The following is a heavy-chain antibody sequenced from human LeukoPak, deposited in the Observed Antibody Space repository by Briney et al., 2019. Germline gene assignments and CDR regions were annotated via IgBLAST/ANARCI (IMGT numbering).Heavy chain of an antibody. CDR2: INHSGST. Sequence: PSETLSLTCAVYGGSFSGYYWSWIRQPPGKGLEWIGEINHSGSTNYNPSPKSRVTISVDTSKNQFSLKLSSVTAADTAVYYCARRGRRYCSSTSCYSEFDYWGQGTLVTVSS. CDR3: ARRGRRYCSSTSCYSEFDY. D-gene: IGHD2-2*01. CDR1: GGSFSGYY. V-gene: IGHV4-34*01. J-gene: IGHJ4*02.